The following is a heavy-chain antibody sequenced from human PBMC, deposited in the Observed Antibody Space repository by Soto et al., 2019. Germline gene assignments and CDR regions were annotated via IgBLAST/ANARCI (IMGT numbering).Heavy chain of an antibody. V-gene: IGHV4-59*08. Sequence: SETLSLTCTASGGSLSSYYWSWIRQPPGKGLEWIGFIYSSGNTNSNPSLKSRVTISIDTSKNQFSLKLNSVTAADTAVYFCARRDYSWNFFDYWGQGILVTVSS. CDR2: IYSSGNT. J-gene: IGHJ4*02. CDR1: GGSLSSYY. D-gene: IGHD1-26*01. CDR3: ARRDYSWNFFDY.